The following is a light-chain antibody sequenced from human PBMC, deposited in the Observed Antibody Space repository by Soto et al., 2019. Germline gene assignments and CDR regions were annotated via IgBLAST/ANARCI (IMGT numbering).Light chain of an antibody. V-gene: IGKV1-33*01. J-gene: IGKJ4*01. CDR3: QQYDNLPLT. CDR2: DAS. Sequence: TPPPSSLSAAVGDRVTSTWQARQDISNYLNWYQQKPGKAPKLLIYDASNLETGVPSRFSGSGSGTDFTFTISSLQPEDIVTYYCQQYDNLPLTFGGGTKVDIK. CDR1: QDISNY.